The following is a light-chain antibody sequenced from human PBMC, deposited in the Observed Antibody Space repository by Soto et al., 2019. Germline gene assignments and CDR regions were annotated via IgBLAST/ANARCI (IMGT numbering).Light chain of an antibody. V-gene: IGLV1-47*02. CDR2: YNN. CDR1: DSNIGSNS. J-gene: IGLJ1*01. Sequence: QSVLTQPPSASGTAGQVVTISCSGGDSNIGSNSVYWYQHLPRMAPKLLIYYNNQRPSGIPDRFSGSRSGTSASLAIVGLRSEDEAVYYCAAWDASLSACVFGNGTK. CDR3: AAWDASLSACV.